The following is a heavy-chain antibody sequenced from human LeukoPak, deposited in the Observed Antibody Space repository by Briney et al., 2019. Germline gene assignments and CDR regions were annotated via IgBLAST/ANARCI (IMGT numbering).Heavy chain of an antibody. CDR1: GFTFSSYA. Sequence: PGGSLRLSCAASGFTFSSYAMSWVRQAPGKGLEWVSGISGSAYSTYYADSVQGRFTISRDNSKNTLYLQMNSLRAEATAVYYCAKEAGYSGYDYPDYWGQGTLVTVSS. CDR2: ISGSAYST. V-gene: IGHV3-23*01. J-gene: IGHJ4*02. D-gene: IGHD5-12*01. CDR3: AKEAGYSGYDYPDY.